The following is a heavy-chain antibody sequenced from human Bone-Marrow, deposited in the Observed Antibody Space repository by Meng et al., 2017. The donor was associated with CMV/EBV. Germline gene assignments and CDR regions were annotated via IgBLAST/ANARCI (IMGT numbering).Heavy chain of an antibody. Sequence: ASVKVSCKASGYTFTSYDINWVRQATGQGLEWMGWMNPNSGNTGYAQKFQGRVTMTRNTSISTAYMELSSLRSEDTAVYYCARVEYSSSSGRNRNYYYYYGMDVWGQGTMVTVSS. V-gene: IGHV1-8*01. CDR3: ARVEYSSSSGRNRNYYYYYGMDV. J-gene: IGHJ6*02. CDR2: MNPNSGNT. D-gene: IGHD6-6*01. CDR1: GYTFTSYD.